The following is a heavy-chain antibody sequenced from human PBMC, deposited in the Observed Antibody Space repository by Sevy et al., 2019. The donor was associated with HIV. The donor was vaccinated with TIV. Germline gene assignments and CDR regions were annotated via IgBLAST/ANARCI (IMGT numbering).Heavy chain of an antibody. CDR1: GFTFDDYA. CDR2: ISWNSGSM. D-gene: IGHD4-4*01. V-gene: IGHV3-9*01. J-gene: IGHJ4*02. CDR3: AKSGMPTVLKYLDY. Sequence: GGSLRLSCAASGFTFDDYAMDWVRQAPGKGLEWVSGISWNSGSMGYADSVKGRFTISRDNAKNSLYLQMNSLRAEDTALYYCAKSGMPTVLKYLDYWGQGTLVTVSS.